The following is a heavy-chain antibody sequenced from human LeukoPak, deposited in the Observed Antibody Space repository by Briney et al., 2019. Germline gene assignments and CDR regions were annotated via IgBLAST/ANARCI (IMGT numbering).Heavy chain of an antibody. J-gene: IGHJ4*02. CDR3: AKDTPTTGYHLDS. D-gene: IGHD1-1*01. CDR2: ISSSGSTI. CDR1: GFTFSDYY. V-gene: IGHV3-11*04. Sequence: PGGSLRLSCAASGFTFSDYYMSWIRQAPGKGLEWVSYISSSGSTIYYADSVKGRFTISRDNSENTLYLQINSLRVVDTAVYYCAKDTPTTGYHLDSWGQGTLVTVSS.